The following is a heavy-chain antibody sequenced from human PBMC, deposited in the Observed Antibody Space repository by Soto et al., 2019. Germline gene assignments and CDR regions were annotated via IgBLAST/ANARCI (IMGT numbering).Heavy chain of an antibody. V-gene: IGHV4-4*02. Sequence: QVQLRESGPGLVKPSGTLSLTCVVSGASISSTYWWSWVRQPPGKGLEWIGEIYHTGSTKYNPSLKSRVTISIDKSNNEFSLKLNSVTAADMAVYYCATLPPRIEVVVTPIPTWGQGILVTVSS. CDR2: IYHTGST. CDR1: GASISSTYW. J-gene: IGHJ5*02. D-gene: IGHD2-21*02. CDR3: ATLPPRIEVVVTPIPT.